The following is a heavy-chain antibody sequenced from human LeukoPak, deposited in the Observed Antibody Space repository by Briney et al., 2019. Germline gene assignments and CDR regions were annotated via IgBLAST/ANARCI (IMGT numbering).Heavy chain of an antibody. CDR1: GGSISSYY. Sequence: SETLSLTCTVSGGSISSYYWSWIRQPPGKGLEWIGYIYYSGSTNYNPSLKSRVTISVDTSKNQFSLKLSSVTAADTAVYYCARDEAAMFPFFDYWGQGTLVTVSS. D-gene: IGHD3-10*02. V-gene: IGHV4-59*01. CDR3: ARDEAAMFPFFDY. J-gene: IGHJ4*02. CDR2: IYYSGST.